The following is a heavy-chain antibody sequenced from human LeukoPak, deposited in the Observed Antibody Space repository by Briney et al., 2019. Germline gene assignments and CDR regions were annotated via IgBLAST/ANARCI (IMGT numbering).Heavy chain of an antibody. CDR1: GFTFSNAW. CDR2: IKSKNDGGTT. V-gene: IGHV3-15*01. D-gene: IGHD3-16*01. CDR3: TSGVSSVH. Sequence: GGSLRLSCAASGFTFSNAWMSWVRQAPGKGLEWVGRIKSKNDGGTTDYAAPVKGRFTISRDDSKNTLYLQMNSLKTEDTAVYYCTSGVSSVHWGQGTLVTVSS. J-gene: IGHJ4*02.